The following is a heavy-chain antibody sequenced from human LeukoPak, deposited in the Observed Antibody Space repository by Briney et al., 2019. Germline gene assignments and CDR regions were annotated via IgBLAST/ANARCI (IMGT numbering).Heavy chain of an antibody. CDR1: EFTFDDYG. CDR3: ARGRGYDYGNYPDYYYYYMDV. D-gene: IGHD4-11*01. Sequence: PGGSLRLSCEASEFTFDDYGMSWVRQAPGKGLEWVSGINWNGGSTGYADSVKGRFTISRDNAKNSLYLQMNSLRAEDTALYYCARGRGYDYGNYPDYYYYYMDVWGKGTTVTVSS. V-gene: IGHV3-20*04. CDR2: INWNGGST. J-gene: IGHJ6*03.